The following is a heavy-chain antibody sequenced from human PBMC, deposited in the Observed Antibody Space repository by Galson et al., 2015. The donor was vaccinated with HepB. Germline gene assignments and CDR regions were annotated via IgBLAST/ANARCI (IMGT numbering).Heavy chain of an antibody. CDR2: IYSGGDT. D-gene: IGHD3-10*01. J-gene: IGHJ6*02. V-gene: IGHV3-53*01. CDR1: GFTFSSYA. Sequence: SLRLSCAASGFTFSSYAMSWVRQAPGKGLEWVSVIYSGGDTYYADSVKGRFTISRDNSKNTVYLQMNSLRPEDTAVYYCARDSPYYYSSGTGGMDVWGQGTTVTVSS. CDR3: ARDSPYYYSSGTGGMDV.